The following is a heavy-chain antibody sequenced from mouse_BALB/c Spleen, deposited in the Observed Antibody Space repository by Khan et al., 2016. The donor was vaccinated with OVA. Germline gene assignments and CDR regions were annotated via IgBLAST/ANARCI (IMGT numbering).Heavy chain of an antibody. J-gene: IGHJ2*01. CDR2: IYPYNDDT. CDR3: ARNYSYDVYFDF. CDR1: GYTFTSYV. V-gene: IGHV1S136*01. D-gene: IGHD2-12*01. Sequence: VQLQQSGPELVKPGASVKMSCKASGYTFTSYVIHWVKQKPGQGLEWIGYIYPYNDDTKYNEKFKGKATLTSDKSSSTAYMELRSLTSEDAAVYYCARNYSYDVYFDFWGQGTTLTVSS.